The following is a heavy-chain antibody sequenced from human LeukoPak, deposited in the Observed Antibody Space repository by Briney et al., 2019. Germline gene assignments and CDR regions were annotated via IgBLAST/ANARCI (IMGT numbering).Heavy chain of an antibody. J-gene: IGHJ4*02. CDR2: IYYSGST. V-gene: IGHV4-59*08. CDR3: ARLSYDSSGYLDY. CDR1: GGSINSYY. Sequence: PSETLSLTSTVSGGSINSYYWSWIRQPPGKGLEWIGYIYYSGSTNYNPSLKSRVTISVDTSKNQFSLKLSSVTAADTAVYYCARLSYDSSGYLDYWGQGPLVTVSS. D-gene: IGHD3-22*01.